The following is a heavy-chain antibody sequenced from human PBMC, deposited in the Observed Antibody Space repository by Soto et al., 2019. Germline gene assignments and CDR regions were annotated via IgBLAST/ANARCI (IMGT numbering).Heavy chain of an antibody. D-gene: IGHD3-16*01. CDR1: GFTFSSYW. J-gene: IGHJ4*02. CDR2: IKEDGSGK. Sequence: GGSLRLSCTASGFTFSSYWMSWVRQAPGKGLGWVANIKEDGSGKYYVDSVKGRFSISRDNARNSLYLQMNSLRVEDTAVYYCVRVGRLGGYWGQRAVVTVSS. V-gene: IGHV3-7*03. CDR3: VRVGRLGGY.